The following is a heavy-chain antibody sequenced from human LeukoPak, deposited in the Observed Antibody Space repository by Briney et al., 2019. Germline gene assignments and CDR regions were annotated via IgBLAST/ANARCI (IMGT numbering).Heavy chain of an antibody. CDR1: DGSISDYP. CDR3: ARHRSSGDDY. J-gene: IGHJ4*02. CDR2: IYYSGST. Sequence: SETLSLTCTVSDGSISDYPWSWIRQPPGKGLEWIGYIYYSGSTNYNPSLKSRVTMSVDTSKNQLSLRVSSVTAADTAVYYCARHRSSGDDYWGQGTLVTVSS. V-gene: IGHV4-59*08. D-gene: IGHD6-25*01.